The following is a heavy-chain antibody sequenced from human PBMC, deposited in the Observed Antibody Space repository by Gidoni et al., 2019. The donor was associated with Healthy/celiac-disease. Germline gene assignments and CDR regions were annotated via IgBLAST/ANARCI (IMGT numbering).Heavy chain of an antibody. CDR1: GFTFSSYG. Sequence: QVQLVESGGGVVQPGRSLRLSCAASGFTFSSYGMHWVRQAPGKGLELVAVIVYDGSNKYYADSVKGRFTISRDNSKNTLYLQMNSLRAEDTAVYYCARVGSSSWYGDYWGQGTLVTVSS. J-gene: IGHJ4*02. D-gene: IGHD6-13*01. CDR3: ARVGSSSWYGDY. V-gene: IGHV3-33*01. CDR2: IVYDGSNK.